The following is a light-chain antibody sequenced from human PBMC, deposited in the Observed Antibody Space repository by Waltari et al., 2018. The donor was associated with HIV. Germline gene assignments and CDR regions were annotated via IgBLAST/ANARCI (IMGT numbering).Light chain of an antibody. Sequence: EIVLTQSPGTLSVSPGERVTLSCRASQSVSSTSLAWYQQKPSQAPRLLIYGESTRTAGTPDRFSGSGSGTDFTLTISDLDPEDSAVYDCQQYGSSPPRFTFGQGTKVEI. J-gene: IGKJ2*01. CDR2: GES. CDR3: QQYGSSPPRFT. V-gene: IGKV3-20*01. CDR1: QSVSSTS.